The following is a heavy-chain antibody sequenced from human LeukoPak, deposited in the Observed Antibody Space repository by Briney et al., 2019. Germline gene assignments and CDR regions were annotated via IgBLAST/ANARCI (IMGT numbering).Heavy chain of an antibody. V-gene: IGHV3-30*02. CDR2: IRYDGSNK. J-gene: IGHJ6*03. CDR1: GFTFSSHG. CDR3: AKVGGSYSHYYYYYYMDV. Sequence: GGSLRLSCAASGFTFSSHGMHWVRQAPGKGLEWVAFIRYDGSNKYYANSVKGRVTIARDNSKNTLYLEMNSLRAEDTAVYYCAKVGGSYSHYYYYYYMDVWGKGTTVTVSS. D-gene: IGHD1-26*01.